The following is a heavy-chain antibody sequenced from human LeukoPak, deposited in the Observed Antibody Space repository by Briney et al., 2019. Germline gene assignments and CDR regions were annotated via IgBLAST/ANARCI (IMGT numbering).Heavy chain of an antibody. CDR2: IWVDGTDT. J-gene: IGHJ5*02. V-gene: IGHV3-33*01. D-gene: IGHD3-22*01. CDR3: ARVNGPNSGYYDTLDL. Sequence: GGSLRLSCAASGLTFSNYAMSWVRQAPGGGLEWVAAIWVDGTDTYYAESVMGRFTISRDSSENTLYLQMNGLRTEDTAVYYCARVNGPNSGYYDTLDLWGQGTPVTVSS. CDR1: GLTFSNYA.